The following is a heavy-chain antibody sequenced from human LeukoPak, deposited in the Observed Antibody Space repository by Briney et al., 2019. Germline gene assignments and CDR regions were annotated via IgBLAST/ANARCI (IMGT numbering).Heavy chain of an antibody. CDR3: AQDYSGSYVFDY. Sequence: GASVKVSCKASGYNFTNYYIHWVRQAPGQGLEWVGIINPSSGSRTYAQKFQGRVTMTRDTSTSTVYMELSSLRSEDTAVYYCAQDYSGSYVFDYWGQGTLVTVSS. J-gene: IGHJ4*02. V-gene: IGHV1-46*01. CDR2: INPSSGSR. CDR1: GYNFTNYY. D-gene: IGHD1-26*01.